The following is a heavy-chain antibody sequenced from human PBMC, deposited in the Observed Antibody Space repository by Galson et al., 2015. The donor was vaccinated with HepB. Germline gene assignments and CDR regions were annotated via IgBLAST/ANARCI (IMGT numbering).Heavy chain of an antibody. Sequence: LSLTCTVSGGSISSYYWSWIRQPPGKGLEWIGYIYYSGSTNYNPSLKSRVTISVDTSKNQFSLKLGSVTAADTAVYYCARVIEMATNREVWYFDLWGRGTLVTVSS. V-gene: IGHV4-59*01. D-gene: IGHD5-24*01. J-gene: IGHJ2*01. CDR2: IYYSGST. CDR3: ARVIEMATNREVWYFDL. CDR1: GGSISSYY.